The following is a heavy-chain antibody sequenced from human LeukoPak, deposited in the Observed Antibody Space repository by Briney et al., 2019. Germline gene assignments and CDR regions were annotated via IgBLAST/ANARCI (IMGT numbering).Heavy chain of an antibody. CDR1: GFTFSSYG. V-gene: IGHV3-30*03. D-gene: IGHD2-21*01. J-gene: IGHJ4*02. Sequence: GGSLRLSCATSGFTFSSYGMHWVRQAPGKGLEWVAVILYDGISKFCADSVKGRFTVSRDNSKNTLYLQMNSLRPEDTAMYYCAAIAVSSGFDYWGQGTLVTVSS. CDR2: ILYDGISK. CDR3: AAIAVSSGFDY.